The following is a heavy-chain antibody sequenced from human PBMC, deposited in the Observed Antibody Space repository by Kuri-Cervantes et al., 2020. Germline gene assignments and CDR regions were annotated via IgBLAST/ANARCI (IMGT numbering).Heavy chain of an antibody. V-gene: IGHV4-34*01. J-gene: IGHJ6*03. Sequence: SETLSLTCAVYGESLSVYYWSWIRQPPGKGLEWIGEINHSGSTNYNPSLKSRVTISADTSKNQLSLKLNSVIAADTAVYYCAREGGMVRGVRPYYFYMDVWGKGTTVTVSS. CDR3: AREGGMVRGVRPYYFYMDV. CDR1: GESLSVYY. D-gene: IGHD3-10*01. CDR2: INHSGST.